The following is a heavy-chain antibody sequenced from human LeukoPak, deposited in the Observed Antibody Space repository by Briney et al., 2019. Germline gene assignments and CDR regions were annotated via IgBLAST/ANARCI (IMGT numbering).Heavy chain of an antibody. CDR1: GFSVSYSY. J-gene: IGHJ4*02. CDR3: AKGGYYSNSGRLRDPSYFFGQ. D-gene: IGHD3-10*01. Sequence: GGSLRLSCVASGFSVSYSYMIWVRQAPGKGLQWVSVIYSGGNTYYADSVKGRFTISRDISTHSLFLQMNTLRAEDTAVYFCAKGGYYSNSGRLRDPSYFFGQWGQGSLVTVSS. CDR2: IYSGGNT. V-gene: IGHV3-53*01.